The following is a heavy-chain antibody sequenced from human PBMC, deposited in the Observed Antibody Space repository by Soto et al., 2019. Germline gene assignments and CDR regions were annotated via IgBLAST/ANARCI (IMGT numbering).Heavy chain of an antibody. J-gene: IGHJ4*02. CDR3: ARESEAAMASAFDY. Sequence: GASVQVSCKASGYTFTSYTLHWVRQAPGQRLEWMGLINAGSGNTKYSQKFQGRVTITRDTSASTAYMDLSSLRSEDTAVYYCARESEAAMASAFDYWGLGTLVTVSS. V-gene: IGHV1-3*01. CDR1: GYTFTSYT. CDR2: INAGSGNT. D-gene: IGHD5-18*01.